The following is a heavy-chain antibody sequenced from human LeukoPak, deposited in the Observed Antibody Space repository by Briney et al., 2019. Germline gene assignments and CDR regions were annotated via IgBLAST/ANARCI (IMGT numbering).Heavy chain of an antibody. Sequence: PGGSLRLSCAASGLTVSRNYMSWVRQAPGKGLEWVSVIYSGGNTYYADSVKGRFTIPRDNSKNTLYLQMNSLRAEDTAVYYCARVSGDYTYYFDYWGQGTLVTVSS. J-gene: IGHJ4*02. CDR2: IYSGGNT. CDR1: GLTVSRNY. V-gene: IGHV3-66*01. D-gene: IGHD4-17*01. CDR3: ARVSGDYTYYFDY.